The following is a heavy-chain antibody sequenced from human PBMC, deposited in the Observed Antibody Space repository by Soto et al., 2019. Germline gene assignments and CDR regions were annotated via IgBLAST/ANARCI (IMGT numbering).Heavy chain of an antibody. J-gene: IGHJ5*02. Sequence: GGSLRLSCAASGFTFSGSAMHWVRQASGKGLEWVGRIRSKANSYATAYAASVKGRFTISRDDSKNTAYLQMNSLKTEDTAVYYCTRHSFAYYDFWSDPTAGASEWFDPWGQGTLVTVSS. CDR1: GFTFSGSA. V-gene: IGHV3-73*01. D-gene: IGHD3-3*01. CDR3: TRHSFAYYDFWSDPTAGASEWFDP. CDR2: IRSKANSYAT.